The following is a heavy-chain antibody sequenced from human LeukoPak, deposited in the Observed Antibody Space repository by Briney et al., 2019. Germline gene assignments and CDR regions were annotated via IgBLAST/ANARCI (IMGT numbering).Heavy chain of an antibody. D-gene: IGHD3-22*01. Sequence: ASVKVSCKPSGYTFTGYYLHWVRQAPGQALEWMGWMNPNTGATVYAQNFQGRVTMSRDTSISTAYMTLSSLRSDDTAVYYCARDQGLNYYDSSGYGWFDPWGQGTLVTVSS. V-gene: IGHV1-2*02. CDR3: ARDQGLNYYDSSGYGWFDP. J-gene: IGHJ5*02. CDR2: MNPNTGAT. CDR1: GYTFTGYY.